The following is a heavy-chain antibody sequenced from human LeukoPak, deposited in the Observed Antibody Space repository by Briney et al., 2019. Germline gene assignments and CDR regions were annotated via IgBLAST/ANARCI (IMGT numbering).Heavy chain of an antibody. J-gene: IGHJ4*02. Sequence: SETLSLTCTVSGGSISSGSYYWSGIPQPAGKGLEWIGRIYTSGSTNYNPSLKSRVTISVDTSKNQFSLKLSSVTAADTAVYYCARGADFWSGYSDLYYFDYWGQGTLVTVSS. CDR1: GGSISSGSYY. CDR2: IYTSGST. V-gene: IGHV4-61*02. D-gene: IGHD3-3*01. CDR3: ARGADFWSGYSDLYYFDY.